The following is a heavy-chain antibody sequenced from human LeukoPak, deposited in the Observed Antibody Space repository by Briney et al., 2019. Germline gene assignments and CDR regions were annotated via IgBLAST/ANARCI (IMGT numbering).Heavy chain of an antibody. V-gene: IGHV4-59*01. D-gene: IGHD3-10*01. CDR2: IYYSGST. CDR3: TCTTYNPSLKSRVTISVATSRNQFSLKLSSVTAADTAVYYCARITTQVGSSSDFDY. Sequence: PSETLSLTCTVSGGSISSYYWSWIRQPPGKGLEWIGYIYYSGSTNYNPSLKSRVTISGDTSRDQFSRKLNCVTAADAAVYSCTCTTYNPSLKSRVTISVATSRNQFSLKLSSVTAADTAVYYCARITTQVGSSSDFDYWGQGTLVTVSS. CDR1: GGSISSYY. J-gene: IGHJ4*02.